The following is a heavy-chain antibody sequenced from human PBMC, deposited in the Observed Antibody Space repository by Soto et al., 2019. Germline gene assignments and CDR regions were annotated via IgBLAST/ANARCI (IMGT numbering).Heavy chain of an antibody. CDR1: GGSFSGYY. V-gene: IGHV4-34*01. D-gene: IGHD4-17*01. Sequence: QVQLQQWGAGLLKPSETLSLTCAVYGGSFSGYYWSWIRQPPGKGLEWIGEINHSGSTNYNPSLKSRVTISVDTSKNQFSLKLSSVTAADTAVYYCARIGISGLRWATFHAFDIWGQGTMVTVSS. CDR3: ARIGISGLRWATFHAFDI. J-gene: IGHJ3*02. CDR2: INHSGST.